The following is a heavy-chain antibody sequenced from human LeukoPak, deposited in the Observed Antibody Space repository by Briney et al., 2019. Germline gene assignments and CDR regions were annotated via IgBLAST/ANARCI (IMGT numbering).Heavy chain of an antibody. V-gene: IGHV5-10-1*01. J-gene: IGHJ5*02. CDR1: GYTFTSYW. D-gene: IGHD3-22*01. CDR3: ARQIYYLDSSGQGWFDP. CDR2: IDPNDGYT. Sequence: GESLKISCKGSGYTFTSYWITWVRQKPGKGLEWMGKIDPNDGYTQYSPSFEGHVSFSADKSNSTAYLQWSSLKASDTAMYYCARQIYYLDSSGQGWFDPWGQGTLVAVSS.